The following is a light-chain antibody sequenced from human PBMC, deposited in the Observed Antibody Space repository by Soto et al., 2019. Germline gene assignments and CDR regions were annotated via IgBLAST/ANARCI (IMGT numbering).Light chain of an antibody. J-gene: IGKJ2*01. V-gene: IGKV1-5*01. CDR2: DAS. Sequence: DIQMTQSPSTLSASVGDRVTITCRASQSISSRLAWYQQKPGKAPKLLIYDASSLSSGVPSRFSGSGSGTEFALTISRLQPDDVATYYCQQYNSYPYTFGQGTKLEIK. CDR1: QSISSR. CDR3: QQYNSYPYT.